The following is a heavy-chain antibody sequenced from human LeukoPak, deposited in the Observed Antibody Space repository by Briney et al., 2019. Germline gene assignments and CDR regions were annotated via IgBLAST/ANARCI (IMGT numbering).Heavy chain of an antibody. Sequence: ASVKVSCKASGSTFTSYGISWVRQAPGQGLEWMGWISAYNGNTNYAQKLQGRVTMTTDTSTSTAYMELRSLRSDDTAVYYCARQYCSGGSCYERSYYYYYYYMDVWGKGTTVTVSS. CDR1: GSTFTSYG. D-gene: IGHD2-15*01. CDR2: ISAYNGNT. V-gene: IGHV1-18*01. CDR3: ARQYCSGGSCYERSYYYYYYYMDV. J-gene: IGHJ6*03.